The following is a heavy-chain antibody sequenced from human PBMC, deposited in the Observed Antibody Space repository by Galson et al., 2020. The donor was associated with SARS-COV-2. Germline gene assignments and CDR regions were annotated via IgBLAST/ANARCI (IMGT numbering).Heavy chain of an antibody. D-gene: IGHD3-9*01. J-gene: IGHJ6*02. CDR2: NNPNSGGT. V-gene: IGHV1-2*02. Sequence: ASVKVYCKASGYTFTGYYMHWVRQAPGHGLEWMGWNNPNSGGTNYAQKFQGRVTMTRDTSISTAYMELSRLRSDDTAVYYCARAYDFNYDILTGYHYYYGMDVWGQGTTVTVSS. CDR3: ARAYDFNYDILTGYHYYYGMDV. CDR1: GYTFTGYY.